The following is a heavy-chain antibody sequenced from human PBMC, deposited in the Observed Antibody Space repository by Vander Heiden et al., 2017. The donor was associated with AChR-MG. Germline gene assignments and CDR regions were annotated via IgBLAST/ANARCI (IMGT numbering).Heavy chain of an antibody. D-gene: IGHD3-10*01. V-gene: IGHV5-10-1*03. CDR1: GYSFTNYW. CDR3: ARYYGSGTRNYYYHGMDV. Sequence: EVQLVQSGAEVKQPGASLRISCTGSGYSFTNYWISWVRQMPGKGLEWMGRIDPSDSYTNYSPSFQGHVTISADKSISTAYLQWSSLKASDTAMYYCARYYGSGTRNYYYHGMDVWGQGTTVTVSS. CDR2: IDPSDSYT. J-gene: IGHJ6*02.